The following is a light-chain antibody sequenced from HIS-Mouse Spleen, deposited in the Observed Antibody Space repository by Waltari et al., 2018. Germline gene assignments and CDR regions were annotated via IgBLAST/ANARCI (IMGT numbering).Light chain of an antibody. CDR2: DVS. CDR1: SSDVGGYNY. Sequence: QSALTQPASVSGSPGQSITISCTGTSSDVGGYNYVSWYQQHPGKAPKLMIYDVSNRASGVSHLFSGSKSGNTASLTISGLQAEDEADYYCSSYTSSSTLGVVGGGTKLTVL. CDR3: SSYTSSSTLGV. J-gene: IGLJ3*02. V-gene: IGLV2-14*03.